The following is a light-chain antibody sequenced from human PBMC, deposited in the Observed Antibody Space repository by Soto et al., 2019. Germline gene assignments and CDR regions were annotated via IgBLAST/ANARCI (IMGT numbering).Light chain of an antibody. CDR1: QTVSSAR. CDR2: GAS. CDR3: QQYRMSPNT. J-gene: IGKJ5*01. Sequence: EIVLTQSPGTLSLSPGERATLSCRASQTVSSARLAWFQQKPGQAPRLLIYGASTRATGIPDRFSGSGSGTDFSLTIRGLKPEDFAVYYCQQYRMSPNTFGQGTRLEIK. V-gene: IGKV3-20*01.